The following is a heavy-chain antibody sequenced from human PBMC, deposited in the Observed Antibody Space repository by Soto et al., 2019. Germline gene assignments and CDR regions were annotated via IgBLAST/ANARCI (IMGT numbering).Heavy chain of an antibody. CDR3: ARSYGSGSYYGRYYYGMDV. D-gene: IGHD3-10*01. CDR2: IYYSGNT. V-gene: IGHV4-30-4*01. J-gene: IGHJ6*02. CDR1: GGSISSGYYY. Sequence: SETLSLTCSVSGGSISSGYYYWSWIRQPPGKGLEWIGNIYYSGNTYYNPSLKSRVTISVDTSKNQFSLKLSSVTAAGTAVYYCARSYGSGSYYGRYYYGMDVWGQGTTVTVSS.